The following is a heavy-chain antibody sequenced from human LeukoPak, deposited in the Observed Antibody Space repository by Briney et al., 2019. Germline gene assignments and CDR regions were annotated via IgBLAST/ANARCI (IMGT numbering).Heavy chain of an antibody. D-gene: IGHD3-10*01. CDR2: ITPIFGTS. CDR1: GGTFSSYA. CDR3: ARGLGELLHFDY. J-gene: IGHJ4*02. Sequence: ASVKVSCKTSGGTFSSYAINWVRQAPGQGLEWMGGITPIFGTSNYAQKFQDRVTITADKSTSTAYMELSSLRSEGTAVYYCARGLGELLHFDYWGQGTLVTVSS. V-gene: IGHV1-69*06.